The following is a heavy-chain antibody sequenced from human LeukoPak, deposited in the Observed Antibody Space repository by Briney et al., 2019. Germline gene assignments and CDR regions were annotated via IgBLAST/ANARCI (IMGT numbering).Heavy chain of an antibody. Sequence: SETLSLTCTVSGGSISTYYWSWIRQPPGKGLEWIGYIYYSGSTNYNPSLKSRVTISVDTSKNQFSLNLSSVTAADTAVYYCARLFYYGSGSYGMDVWGQGTTVTVSS. CDR1: GGSISTYY. V-gene: IGHV4-59*08. D-gene: IGHD3-10*01. CDR3: ARLFYYGSGSYGMDV. J-gene: IGHJ6*02. CDR2: IYYSGST.